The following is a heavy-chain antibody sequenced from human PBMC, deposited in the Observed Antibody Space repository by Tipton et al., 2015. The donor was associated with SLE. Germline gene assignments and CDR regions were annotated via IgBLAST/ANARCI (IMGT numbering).Heavy chain of an antibody. Sequence: TLSLTCNVSADSISGYYWSWIRQPPGKGLEWIGYIFYSGNTNYNPSLKSRVTISADTSKNQFSLKLTSVTAADTAVYYCAGDSQAFDYWGQGSLVTVSS. CDR2: IFYSGNT. J-gene: IGHJ4*02. CDR3: AGDSQAFDY. CDR1: ADSISGYY. V-gene: IGHV4-59*01.